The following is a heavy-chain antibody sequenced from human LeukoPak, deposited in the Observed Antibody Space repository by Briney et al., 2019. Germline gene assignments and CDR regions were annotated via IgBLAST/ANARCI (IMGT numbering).Heavy chain of an antibody. J-gene: IGHJ3*01. V-gene: IGHV3-7*01. CDR2: IKQDGSEK. CDR1: GFTFSSYW. D-gene: IGHD6-6*01. Sequence: SGGSLRLSCAASGFTFSSYWMSWVGQAPGKGLEWVANIKQDGSEKYYVDSVKGRFAISRDNAKNSLYLQMNSLRAEDTAVYYCATDLSSSSVWGQGTMVTVSS. CDR3: ATDLSSSSV.